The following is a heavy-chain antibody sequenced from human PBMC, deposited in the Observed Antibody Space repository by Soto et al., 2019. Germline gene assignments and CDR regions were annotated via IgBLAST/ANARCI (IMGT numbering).Heavy chain of an antibody. CDR3: AREEIAWHLAYGLHV. V-gene: IGHV3-21*01. J-gene: IGHJ6*02. CDR1: GFTFSNYY. Sequence: GGSLRLSCAVSGFTFSNYYIHWVRQAPGKGLEWVSSIRSGRDTLYADSVKGRFSISRDDATSSVSLQMNSLRGEDTAVYFCAREEIAWHLAYGLHVWGPGTTVTVSS. CDR2: IRSGRDT. D-gene: IGHD2-21*01.